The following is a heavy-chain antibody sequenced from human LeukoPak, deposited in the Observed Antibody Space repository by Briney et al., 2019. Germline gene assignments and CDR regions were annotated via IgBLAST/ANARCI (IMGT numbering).Heavy chain of an antibody. J-gene: IGHJ4*02. Sequence: SETLSLTCTVSGYSISSGYYWSWIRQPAGKGLEWIGRIYISGSTNYNPSLKSRVTISVDTSKNQFSLKLSSVTAADTAVYYCARGARLHHFDYWGQGTLVTVSS. V-gene: IGHV4-61*02. D-gene: IGHD4-11*01. CDR2: IYISGST. CDR3: ARGARLHHFDY. CDR1: GYSISSGYY.